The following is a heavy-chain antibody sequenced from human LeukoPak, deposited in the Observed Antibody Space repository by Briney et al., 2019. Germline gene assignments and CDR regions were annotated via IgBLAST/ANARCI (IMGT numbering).Heavy chain of an antibody. Sequence: TPSETLSLTCAVSGYSTSSGYFWGWIRQPPGKGLEWIGSIYHSGSTYYNPSLKSRVTISLNTSKNQFSLKLSSVTAADTAVYYCATNYGSGSYYILVYWGQGTLVTVSS. CDR1: GYSTSSGYF. V-gene: IGHV4-38-2*01. D-gene: IGHD3-10*01. CDR2: IYHSGST. CDR3: ATNYGSGSYYILVY. J-gene: IGHJ4*02.